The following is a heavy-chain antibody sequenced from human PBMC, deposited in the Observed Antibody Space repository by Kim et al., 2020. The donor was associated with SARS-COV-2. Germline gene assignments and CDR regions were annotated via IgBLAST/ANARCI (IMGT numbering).Heavy chain of an antibody. V-gene: IGHV3-23*01. D-gene: IGHD3-3*01. CDR3: AKKEGITIFGVLDY. Sequence: GGSLRLSCAASGFTFRSYALGWVRQAPAKFLEGVSEISGSGGATYYASSVKGRFTISRDSSKNSLYLQMNSLRAEDTAIYYCAKKEGITIFGVLDYWGQGSLVALSS. CDR2: ISGSGGAT. CDR1: GFTFRSYA. J-gene: IGHJ4*02.